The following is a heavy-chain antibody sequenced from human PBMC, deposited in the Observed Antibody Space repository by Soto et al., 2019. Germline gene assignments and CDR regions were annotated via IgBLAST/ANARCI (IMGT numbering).Heavy chain of an antibody. Sequence: GESLKISCKGSGYNFINYWIGWVRQMPGKGLEWMGIIYPGDSDTRYSPSFQGQVTISADKSISTAYLQWSSLKASDTAIYYCARGPDIVTMIRASENWFDPWGQGTLVTVSS. CDR2: IYPGDSDT. CDR3: ARGPDIVTMIRASENWFDP. D-gene: IGHD5-12*01. J-gene: IGHJ5*02. V-gene: IGHV5-51*01. CDR1: GYNFINYW.